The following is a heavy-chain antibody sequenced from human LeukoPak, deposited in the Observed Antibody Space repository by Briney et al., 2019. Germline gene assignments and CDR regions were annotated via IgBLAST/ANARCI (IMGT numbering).Heavy chain of an antibody. Sequence: GGSLRLSCAASGFTFSDYYMSWIRQAPGKGLEWVSYISDSSGYTKDADSVKGRFTISRDNAKNSLYLQMNSLRAEDTAVYYCARKYCSSTSCLFDCWGQGTLVTVSS. CDR2: ISDSSGYT. CDR1: GFTFSDYY. D-gene: IGHD2-2*01. V-gene: IGHV3-11*06. CDR3: ARKYCSSTSCLFDC. J-gene: IGHJ4*02.